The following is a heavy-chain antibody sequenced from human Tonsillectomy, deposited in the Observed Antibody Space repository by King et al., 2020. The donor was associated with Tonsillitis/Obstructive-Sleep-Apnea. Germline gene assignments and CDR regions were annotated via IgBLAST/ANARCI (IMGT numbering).Heavy chain of an antibody. J-gene: IGHJ4*02. CDR1: GFTFSSYG. CDR3: AKGGSPLFDY. D-gene: IGHD3-16*01. Sequence: QLVQSVGGVVQPGRSLRLSCAASGFTFSSYGMHWVRQAPGKGLGWVAVISYDGGNKYYADSGKGRFTISRDNSKNTLYLQMNSLRAEDTAVYYCAKGGSPLFDYWGQGTLVTVSS. V-gene: IGHV3-30*18. CDR2: ISYDGGNK.